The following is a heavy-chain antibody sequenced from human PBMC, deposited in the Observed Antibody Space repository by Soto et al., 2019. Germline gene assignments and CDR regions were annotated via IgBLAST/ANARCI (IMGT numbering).Heavy chain of an antibody. J-gene: IGHJ5*02. CDR3: AKDRWRIAVAGNWFDP. Sequence: EVQLVESGGGLVQPGRSLRLSCAASGFTFDDYAMHWVRQAPGKGLEWVSGISWNSGSIGYADSVKGRFTISRDNAKNSLYLQMNSLRAEDTALYYCAKDRWRIAVAGNWFDPWGQGTLVTVSS. CDR1: GFTFDDYA. CDR2: ISWNSGSI. V-gene: IGHV3-9*01. D-gene: IGHD6-19*01.